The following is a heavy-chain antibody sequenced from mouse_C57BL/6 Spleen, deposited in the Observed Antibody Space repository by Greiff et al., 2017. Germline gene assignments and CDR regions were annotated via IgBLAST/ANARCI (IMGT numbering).Heavy chain of an antibody. Sequence: QVTLKECGPGILQSSQSLSLTCSFSGFSLSTSGMGVRWIRQPSGKGLEWLAHIYWDDDKRYNPSLKSRLTFSKATSRNQVFLKITSVDTADTATYYCARATGYWFAYWGQGTLVTVSA. J-gene: IGHJ3*01. CDR2: IYWDDDK. CDR3: ARATGYWFAY. D-gene: IGHD4-1*02. CDR1: GFSLSTSGMG. V-gene: IGHV8-12*01.